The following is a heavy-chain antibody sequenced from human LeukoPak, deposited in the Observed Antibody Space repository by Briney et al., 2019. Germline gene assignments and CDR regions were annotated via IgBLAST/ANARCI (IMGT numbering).Heavy chain of an antibody. CDR2: IYTSGST. J-gene: IGHJ3*02. V-gene: IGHV4-4*07. D-gene: IGHD3-22*01. CDR3: ACLTTADAFDI. Sequence: SETLSLICTVSGGSISSYYWSWIRQPAGKGLEWIGRIYTSGSTNYNPSLKSRVTISVDTSKNQFSLKLSSVTAADTAVYYCACLTTADAFDIWGQGTMVTVSS. CDR1: GGSISSYY.